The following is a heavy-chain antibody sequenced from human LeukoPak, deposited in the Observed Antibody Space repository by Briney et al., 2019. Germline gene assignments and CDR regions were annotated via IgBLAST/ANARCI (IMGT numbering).Heavy chain of an antibody. CDR3: ARDITPQDGYKASYAFDI. CDR1: GYTFTSYD. D-gene: IGHD5-24*01. CDR2: MNPNSGNT. V-gene: IGHV1-8*03. Sequence: ASVKVSCKASGYTFTSYDINWVRQATGQGLEWMGWMNPNSGNTGYAQKFQGRVTITTDESTSTAYMELSSLRSEDTAVYYCARDITPQDGYKASYAFDIWGQGTMVTVSS. J-gene: IGHJ3*02.